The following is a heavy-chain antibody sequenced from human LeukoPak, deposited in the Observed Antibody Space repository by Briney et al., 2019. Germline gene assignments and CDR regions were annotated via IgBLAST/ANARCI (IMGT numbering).Heavy chain of an antibody. Sequence: PGRSLRLSCTASGFTFGDYAMSWVHQAPGKGLEWVGFIRSKAYGGTTEYAASVKGRFTISGDDSKSIAYLQMNSLKTEDTAVYYCTREGRYGSGSYLHWGQGTLVTVSS. CDR1: GFTFGDYA. V-gene: IGHV3-49*04. J-gene: IGHJ4*02. D-gene: IGHD3-10*01. CDR3: TREGRYGSGSYLH. CDR2: IRSKAYGGTT.